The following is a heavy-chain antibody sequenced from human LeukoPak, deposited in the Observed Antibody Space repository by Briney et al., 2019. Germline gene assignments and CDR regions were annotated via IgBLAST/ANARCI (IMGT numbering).Heavy chain of an antibody. D-gene: IGHD6-19*01. CDR2: IYYSGST. CDR3: ARGSGWYNVYGY. V-gene: IGHV4-39*01. Sequence: SETLSLTCTVSGGSISSSSYYWCWIRQPPGKGLEWIGSIYYSGSTYYNPSLKSRVTISVDTSKNQFSLKLSSVTAADTAVYYCARGSGWYNVYGYWGQGTLVTVSS. CDR1: GGSISSSSYY. J-gene: IGHJ4*02.